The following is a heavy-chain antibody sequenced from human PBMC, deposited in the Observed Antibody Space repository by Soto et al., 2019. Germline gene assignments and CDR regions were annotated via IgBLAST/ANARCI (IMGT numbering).Heavy chain of an antibody. V-gene: IGHV5-51*01. J-gene: IGHJ6*02. D-gene: IGHD3-10*01. CDR2: IYPGDSDT. CDR3: AGGGVRGVVTRTRDYYGMDV. Sequence: PGESLKISCKGSGYNFTNYWIGWVRQMPRKGLESMGIIYPGDSDTRYSPSFQGQVTISADKSISTAYLQWSSLKASDTAMYYCAGGGVRGVVTRTRDYYGMDVWGQGTTVTVSS. CDR1: GYNFTNYW.